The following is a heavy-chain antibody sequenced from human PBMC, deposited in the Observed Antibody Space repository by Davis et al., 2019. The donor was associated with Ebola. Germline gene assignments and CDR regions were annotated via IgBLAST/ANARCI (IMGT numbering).Heavy chain of an antibody. V-gene: IGHV3-23*01. CDR3: AKGTAADY. CDR2: ISSGGGAP. J-gene: IGHJ4*02. D-gene: IGHD6-13*01. Sequence: GESLKISCAASGFTFSTYAMGWVRQAPGKGLEWVSDISSGGGAPYYADSVKGRFTISRDNSKNTLYLQMNSLRPEDTAVYYCAKGTAADYWGQGTLVTVSS. CDR1: GFTFSTYA.